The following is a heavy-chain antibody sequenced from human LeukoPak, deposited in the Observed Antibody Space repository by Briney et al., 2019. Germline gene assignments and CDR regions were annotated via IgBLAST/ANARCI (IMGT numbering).Heavy chain of an antibody. CDR3: ARGSSYYDILTGYGDY. V-gene: IGHV1-8*03. CDR1: GYTFTSYD. Sequence: ASVKVSCKASGYTFTSYDINWVRQATGQGLEWVGWMNPNSGNTGYAQKFQGRVTITRNTSISTAYMDLSTLRSEDTAVYYCARGSSYYDILTGYGDYWGQGTLVTVSS. D-gene: IGHD3-9*01. CDR2: MNPNSGNT. J-gene: IGHJ4*02.